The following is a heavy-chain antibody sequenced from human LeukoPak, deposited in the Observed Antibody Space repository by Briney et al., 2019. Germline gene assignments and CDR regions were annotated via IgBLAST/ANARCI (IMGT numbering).Heavy chain of an antibody. D-gene: IGHD3-10*01. Sequence: GGSLRLSCAASGFTVSSNYMSWVRQAPGKGLEWVSVIYSGGSTYYADSVKGRFTISRGNSKNTLYLQMNSLRAEDTAVYYCAREGSGGKFDYWGQGTLVTVSS. CDR2: IYSGGST. J-gene: IGHJ4*02. CDR3: AREGSGGKFDY. CDR1: GFTVSSNY. V-gene: IGHV3-53*01.